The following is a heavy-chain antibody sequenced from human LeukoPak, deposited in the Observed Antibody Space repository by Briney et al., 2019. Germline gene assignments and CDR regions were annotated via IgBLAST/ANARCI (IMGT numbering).Heavy chain of an antibody. J-gene: IGHJ4*02. CDR2: INRRGHT. CDR3: AKEVDCPSDCLFFHS. D-gene: IGHD2-21*02. CDR1: GFTFDRFT. V-gene: IGHV3-43*01. Sequence: GGSLRLSCAASGFTFDRFTIHWVRQTPGKGLEWVSLINRRGHTFYAGSVKGRFTISRDNGRNSVFLQMNSLRPEDTALYHCAKEVDCPSDCLFFHSWGQGTLVTVSS.